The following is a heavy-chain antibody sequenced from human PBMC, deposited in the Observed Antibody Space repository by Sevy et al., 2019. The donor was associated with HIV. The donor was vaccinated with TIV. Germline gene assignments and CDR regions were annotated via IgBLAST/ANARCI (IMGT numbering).Heavy chain of an antibody. J-gene: IGHJ6*02. D-gene: IGHD3-10*01. CDR3: ARDEGYYGSGSGMDV. CDR2: IWYDGSNK. CDR1: GFTFSSYG. Sequence: GGSLRLSCAASGFTFSSYGMHWVRQAPGKGLEWVAVIWYDGSNKYYADSVKGRFTISRDKSKNTLYLQMNSLRAEDTAVYYCARDEGYYGSGSGMDVWGQGTTVTVSS. V-gene: IGHV3-33*01.